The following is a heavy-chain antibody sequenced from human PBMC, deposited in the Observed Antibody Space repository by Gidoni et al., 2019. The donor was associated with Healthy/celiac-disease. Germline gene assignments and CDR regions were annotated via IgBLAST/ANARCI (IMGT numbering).Heavy chain of an antibody. D-gene: IGHD2-21*02. Sequence: EVQLLESGGGLVQPGGSLRLSCAASGFTFSSYAMSWVRQAPGKGLEWVSAISGSGGSTYYADSVKGRFTISRDNSKNTLYLQMNSLRAEDTAVYYCAKDLSSGGNSQPYNWFDPWGQGTLVTVSS. J-gene: IGHJ5*02. CDR1: GFTFSSYA. CDR3: AKDLSSGGNSQPYNWFDP. V-gene: IGHV3-23*01. CDR2: ISGSGGST.